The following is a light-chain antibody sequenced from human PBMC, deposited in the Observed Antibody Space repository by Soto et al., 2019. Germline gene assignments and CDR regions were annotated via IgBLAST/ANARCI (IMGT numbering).Light chain of an antibody. CDR2: EVS. CDR1: SSDVGGYNY. J-gene: IGLJ2*01. V-gene: IGLV2-14*01. Sequence: QSALTQPASVSGSPGQSITISCTGTSSDVGGYNYVSWYQHHPGKAPKLLISEVSNRPSGVSDRFSASKSGNTASLTISGLQAEDEADYFCSSYTSSATLLFGGGTNLTVL. CDR3: SSYTSSATLL.